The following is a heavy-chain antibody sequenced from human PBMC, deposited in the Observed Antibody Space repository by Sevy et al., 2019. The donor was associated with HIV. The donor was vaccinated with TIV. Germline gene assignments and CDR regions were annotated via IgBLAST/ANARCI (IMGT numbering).Heavy chain of an antibody. CDR3: ATTKDYYDSSGCPFDY. CDR2: FDPEDGET. J-gene: IGHJ4*02. Sequence: ASVKVSCKVSGYTLTEFSMHWVRQAPGKGLEWMGTFDPEDGETIYAQKFQGRVTMTEDTSTDTAYMELSNLRSEDTAVYYCATTKDYYDSSGCPFDYWGQGTLVTVSS. CDR1: GYTLTEFS. V-gene: IGHV1-24*01. D-gene: IGHD3-22*01.